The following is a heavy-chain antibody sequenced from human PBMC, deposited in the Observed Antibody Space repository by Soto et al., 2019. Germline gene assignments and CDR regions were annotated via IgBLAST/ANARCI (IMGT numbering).Heavy chain of an antibody. CDR1: GYSFTSYW. J-gene: IGHJ6*03. CDR2: FYPGDSDT. Sequence: GEALKISCMGSGYSFTSYWIAWVRQLPGKGLEWMGIFYPGDSDTRYGPSFHGPVTIAADKSIRNAYLPRSSLKASDTAMYYCARRKDYCYMGVRGKGTSVTVSS. V-gene: IGHV5-51*01. CDR3: ARRKDYCYMGV.